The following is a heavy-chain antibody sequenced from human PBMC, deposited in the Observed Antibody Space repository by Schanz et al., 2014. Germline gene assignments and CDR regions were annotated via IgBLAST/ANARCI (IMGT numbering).Heavy chain of an antibody. D-gene: IGHD2-2*01. J-gene: IGHJ6*03. V-gene: IGHV3-23*01. CDR1: GLIFSNYV. CDR2: IGTSGGT. Sequence: EVQLLESGGGLVQPGGSLKLSCAASGLIFSNYVMSWVRQAPGKGLEWVSTIGTSGGTNYAESVKGRFTISRDNSKNTLYLQMNSLRAEDTAVYYCARVKYCTITRCYRTETEGIYYMDVWGKGTTGTVSS. CDR3: ARVKYCTITRCYRTETEGIYYMDV.